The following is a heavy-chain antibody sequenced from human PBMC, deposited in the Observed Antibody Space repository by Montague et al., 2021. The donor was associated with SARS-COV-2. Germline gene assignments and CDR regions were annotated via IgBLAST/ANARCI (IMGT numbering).Heavy chain of an antibody. J-gene: IGHJ3*02. CDR1: GGSISSYY. CDR3: ARGSYGPGAFDI. D-gene: IGHD5-18*01. CDR2: IYYSGST. V-gene: IGHV4-59*01. Sequence: SETLSLTCTVSGGSISSYYWSWIRQPPGKGLKWIGYIYYSGSTNYNPSLKSRVTISLDTSKDQFSLKLNSVTAADTAVYYCARGSYGPGAFDIWGQGTMVTVSS.